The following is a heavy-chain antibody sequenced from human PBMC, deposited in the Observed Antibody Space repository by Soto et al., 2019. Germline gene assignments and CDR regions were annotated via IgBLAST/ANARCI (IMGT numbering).Heavy chain of an antibody. CDR3: ARVGITFGGVIDLPRY. CDR2: INASGGST. D-gene: IGHD3-16*02. Sequence: GASVKVSCKASGYTFSSYYMHRVRQAPGQGLEWMGRINASGGSTSYAQKFQGRVTMTRDTSTTTVYMELSSLRSEDTAVYYCARVGITFGGVIDLPRYWGQGTLVTVSS. J-gene: IGHJ4*02. V-gene: IGHV1-46*01. CDR1: GYTFSSYY.